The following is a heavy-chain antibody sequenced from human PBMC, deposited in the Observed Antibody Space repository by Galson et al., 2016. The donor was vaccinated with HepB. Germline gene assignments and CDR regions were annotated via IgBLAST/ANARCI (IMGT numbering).Heavy chain of an antibody. CDR1: GFIFSSYG. Sequence: SLRLSCAASGFIFSSYGMHWVRQTPGKGLEWVAVIPYDGSNKYYADSVKGRFTISRDNSKNTLYLEMNSLRAEDTAVYYCVKDLDLRTAYVSRSYNNPPFDNWGQGTLVTVSS. D-gene: IGHD1-26*01. V-gene: IGHV3-30*18. CDR3: VKDLDLRTAYVSRSYNNPPFDN. J-gene: IGHJ4*02. CDR2: IPYDGSNK.